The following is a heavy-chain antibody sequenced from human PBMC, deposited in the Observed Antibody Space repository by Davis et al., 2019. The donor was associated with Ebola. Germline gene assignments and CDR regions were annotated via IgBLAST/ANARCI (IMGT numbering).Heavy chain of an antibody. Sequence: GESLKISCAASGFTFSSYGMHWVRQAPGKGLEWVAVIWYDGSNKYYADSVKGRFTISRDNSKNTLYLQMNSLRAEDTAVYYCARGLTTVVTGWFDPWGQGTLVTVSS. J-gene: IGHJ5*02. V-gene: IGHV3-33*01. D-gene: IGHD4-23*01. CDR1: GFTFSSYG. CDR3: ARGLTTVVTGWFDP. CDR2: IWYDGSNK.